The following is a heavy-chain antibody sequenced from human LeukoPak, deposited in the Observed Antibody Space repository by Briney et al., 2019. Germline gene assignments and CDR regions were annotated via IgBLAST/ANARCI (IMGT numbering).Heavy chain of an antibody. CDR2: ISPGGGTT. V-gene: IGHV3-23*01. Sequence: GGSLRLSCAVSGFTFSNEAMGWVRQLRGGGLEWVSTISPGGGTTYYAESMKGRFTISRDNSKSTLYLEMNSLRVEDTAVYYCTKVRSGSSNWALRVFDYWGQEALVTVSS. CDR3: TKVRSGSSNWALRVFDY. J-gene: IGHJ4*02. CDR1: GFTFSNEA. D-gene: IGHD4-11*01.